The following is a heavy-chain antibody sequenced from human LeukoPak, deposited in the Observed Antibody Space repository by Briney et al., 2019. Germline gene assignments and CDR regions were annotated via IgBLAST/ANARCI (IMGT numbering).Heavy chain of an antibody. D-gene: IGHD3-10*01. CDR1: GFTVSNNY. J-gene: IGHJ4*02. CDR2: IYSDGTT. V-gene: IGHV3-53*01. CDR3: ARDIVGDIIEY. Sequence: GGSLRLSCAASGFTVSNNYMSWARQAPGKKREWVSDIYSDGTTFYADSVKGRFTISRDNSKNTLYLQMNSLRAEDTAVYYCARDIVGDIIEYWGQGTLVTVSS.